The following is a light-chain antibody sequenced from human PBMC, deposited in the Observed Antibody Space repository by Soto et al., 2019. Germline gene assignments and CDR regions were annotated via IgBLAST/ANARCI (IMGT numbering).Light chain of an antibody. Sequence: EIVLTQSPGTLSLSPGGRATLSCMASQSFSSSYLAWYQQQPGQAPRLLIYATSSRATGIPDRFSGSGSGTDFTITISRLEPEDFAVYYCQQYGSSRTFGQGTKVDIK. CDR2: ATS. CDR1: QSFSSSY. CDR3: QQYGSSRT. J-gene: IGKJ1*01. V-gene: IGKV3-20*01.